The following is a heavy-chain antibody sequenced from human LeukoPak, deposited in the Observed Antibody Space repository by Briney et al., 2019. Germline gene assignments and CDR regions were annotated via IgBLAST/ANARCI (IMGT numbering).Heavy chain of an antibody. CDR3: ARKDYYFDY. Sequence: SGSTIYNPSLKSRVTISVDTSKNQFSLKLSSVTAADTAVYYCARKDYYFDYWGQGTLVTVSS. J-gene: IGHJ4*02. CDR2: SGST. V-gene: IGHV4-59*01.